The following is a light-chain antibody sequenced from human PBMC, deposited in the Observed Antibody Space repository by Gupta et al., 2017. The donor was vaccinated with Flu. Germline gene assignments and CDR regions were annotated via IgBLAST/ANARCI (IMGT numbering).Light chain of an antibody. V-gene: IGLV8-61*01. CDR2: STN. CDR1: SGSVSTYFS. CDR3: MLYMNTTIF. Sequence: QTVVTQAPSFSVSPGGTVNLTCALHSGSVSTYFSPSWYQQAPGQPPRTLIYSTNIRSSGVPDRFSGSILGNKAALTITGAQTEDECHYFCMLYMNTTIFFGGGTKLTVL. J-gene: IGLJ2*01.